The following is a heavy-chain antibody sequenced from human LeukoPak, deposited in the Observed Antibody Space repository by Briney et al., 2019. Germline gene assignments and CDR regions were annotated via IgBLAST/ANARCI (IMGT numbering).Heavy chain of an antibody. D-gene: IGHD3-10*01. V-gene: IGHV3-7*01. Sequence: GGPLRLSCAASGFTCINYWMSWVCQSPGNGLDRVAHIKKDGSDKYYVDSVKGRFTISRDNAKESLYLQMNSLRVEDTAVYYCARDADRGGDLDYRGQGTLVTVSS. CDR1: GFTCINYW. CDR3: ARDADRGGDLDY. J-gene: IGHJ4*02. CDR2: IKKDGSDK.